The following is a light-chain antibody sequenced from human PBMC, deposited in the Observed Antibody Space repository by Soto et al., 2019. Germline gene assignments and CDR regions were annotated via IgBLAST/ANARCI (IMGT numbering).Light chain of an antibody. Sequence: QSALTQPASMSGSPGQSITISCSGTSGDVGSYNLVSWYQQIPGKAPKLVIYEGYKRPSGVSHRFSASKSGKTASLTISGLQDEDEASYYCSSYADTWVFGGGTKLTVL. J-gene: IGLJ3*02. V-gene: IGLV2-23*01. CDR2: EGY. CDR1: SGDVGSYNL. CDR3: SSYADTWV.